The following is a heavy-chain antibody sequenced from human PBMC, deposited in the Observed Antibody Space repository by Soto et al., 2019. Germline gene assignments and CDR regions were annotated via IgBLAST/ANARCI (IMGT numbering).Heavy chain of an antibody. Sequence: PSETLSLTCAVYGGSFSGYYWSWVRQPPGKGLEWIGDINHSGSTNYKPSLKSRVTTSVDTAKDQFSLKLSSVTAADTAVYYCARGVLSSYSITSSYYYGMDVWGQGTTVTAP. J-gene: IGHJ6*02. D-gene: IGHD1-20*01. CDR1: GGSFSGYY. V-gene: IGHV4-34*01. CDR3: ARGVLSSYSITSSYYYGMDV. CDR2: INHSGST.